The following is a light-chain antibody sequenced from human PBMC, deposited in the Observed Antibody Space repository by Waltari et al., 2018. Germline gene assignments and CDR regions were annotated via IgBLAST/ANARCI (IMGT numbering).Light chain of an antibody. CDR3: QKYYTTPFT. V-gene: IGKV4-1*01. CDR1: QSVLYTSDSKNY. J-gene: IGKJ2*01. Sequence: DFVMTQSPDSLTVSLGERATINCKSSQSVLYTSDSKNYLAWYQQIPGQHPKLLIYWASIRACGVPERFSGSGSGTDFTLTISSLQAEDVALYYCQKYYTTPFTFGQGTTLDIK. CDR2: WAS.